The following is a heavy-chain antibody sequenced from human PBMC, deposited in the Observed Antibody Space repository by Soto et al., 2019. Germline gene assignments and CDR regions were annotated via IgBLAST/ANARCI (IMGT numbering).Heavy chain of an antibody. Sequence: EMQLVESGGGLVQQGGSLRVSCETSGFSLSDYWMSWVRQSPGKGMEWVANVKQDGSEKNYVDSVKGRFSISRDNARKSVYLQMNSLRGEDTAVYHCAAGGWMVRYWGQGTRVTVSS. CDR1: GFSLSDYW. CDR2: VKQDGSEK. J-gene: IGHJ4*02. CDR3: AAGGWMVRY. D-gene: IGHD6-19*01. V-gene: IGHV3-7*05.